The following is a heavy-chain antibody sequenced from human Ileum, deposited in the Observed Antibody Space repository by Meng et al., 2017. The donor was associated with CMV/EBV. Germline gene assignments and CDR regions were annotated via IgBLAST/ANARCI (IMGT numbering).Heavy chain of an antibody. CDR2: IYSGGSST. Sequence: GESLKISCAASGFTFSSYAMSWVRQAPGKGLEWVSVIYSGGSSTYYADSVKGRFTISRDDSKNMAYLQMNNLKTDDTAVYYCTRSLAGGSDSDYGMDAWGQGTTVTVSS. CDR3: TRSLAGGSDSDYGMDA. CDR1: GFTFSSYA. D-gene: IGHD1-26*01. V-gene: IGHV3-23*03. J-gene: IGHJ6*02.